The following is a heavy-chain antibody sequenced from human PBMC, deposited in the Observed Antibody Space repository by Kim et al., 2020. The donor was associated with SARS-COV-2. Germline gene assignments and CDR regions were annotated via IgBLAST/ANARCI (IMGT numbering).Heavy chain of an antibody. CDR1: GFTFISYA. CDR2: ISTSGGTI. V-gene: IGHV3-48*02. J-gene: IGHJ4*02. CDR3: ARGVYGDYYFDY. D-gene: IGHD4-17*01. Sequence: GGSLRLSCAASGFTFISYAMNWVRQAPGKGLEWVSYISTSGGTIYYADSVKGRFTISRDNAKNSLYLQMNSLRDEDTAVYYCARGVYGDYYFDYWGQGTLVTVSS.